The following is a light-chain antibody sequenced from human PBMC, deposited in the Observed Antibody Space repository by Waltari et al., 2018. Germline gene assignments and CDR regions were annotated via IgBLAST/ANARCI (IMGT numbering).Light chain of an antibody. CDR3: QQYDNWPPAYT. CDR2: GAS. Sequence: EIVMTQSPATLSVSPGERVTLSCSASQSVSSNLAWYQQNPGQAPSLLIYGASTRATGIPARFSGSGSGTEFTLTISSLQSEDFAVYYCQQYDNWPPAYTFGQGTKLEI. CDR1: QSVSSN. J-gene: IGKJ2*01. V-gene: IGKV3-15*01.